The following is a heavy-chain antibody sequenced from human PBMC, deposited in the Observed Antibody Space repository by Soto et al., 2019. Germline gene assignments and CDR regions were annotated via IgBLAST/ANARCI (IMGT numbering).Heavy chain of an antibody. CDR2: ISSGATYI. V-gene: IGHV3-21*01. CDR3: ARDTTAPGTLWFDP. CDR1: GFIFSNYG. Sequence: EVQLVESGGGLVKPGGSLRLSCAASGFIFSNYGMNWVRQAPGRGLEWVSSISSGATYIDYADSVKGRFTISRDNAENSLYLQMNSLRAEDTAVYYCARDTTAPGTLWFDPWGQGTLVTVSS. D-gene: IGHD6-13*01. J-gene: IGHJ5*02.